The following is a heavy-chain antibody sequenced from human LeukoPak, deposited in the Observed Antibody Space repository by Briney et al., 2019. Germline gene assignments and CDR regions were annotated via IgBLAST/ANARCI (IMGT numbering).Heavy chain of an antibody. CDR3: SRGPPGVYFYYMDV. CDR1: GYTFNSYD. Sequence: ASVKVSCKASGYTFNSYDINWVRQATGPGREWMGGMNPNSGYTGYAQKVQGRVTINRNTSISKAYMELSSLRAEDTDVDYVSRGPPGVYFYYMDVWGKGTTVTVSS. D-gene: IGHD3-10*01. CDR2: MNPNSGYT. J-gene: IGHJ6*03. V-gene: IGHV1-8*03.